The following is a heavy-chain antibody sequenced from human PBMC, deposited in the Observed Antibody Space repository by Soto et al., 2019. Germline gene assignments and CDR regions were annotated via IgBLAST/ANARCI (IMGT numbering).Heavy chain of an antibody. D-gene: IGHD6-13*01. J-gene: IGHJ6*02. V-gene: IGHV3-72*01. Sequence: EVLLVESGGGLVQPGGSLRLSCAASGFTFIDHYMDWVRQAPGKGLEWVGRTRNKANSYTTQYAASVKGRFTISRDDSKNSLYLQMNSLKTEDTAVYYCARYGSSWYDYYGMDVWGQGTTVTVSS. CDR1: GFTFIDHY. CDR3: ARYGSSWYDYYGMDV. CDR2: TRNKANSYTT.